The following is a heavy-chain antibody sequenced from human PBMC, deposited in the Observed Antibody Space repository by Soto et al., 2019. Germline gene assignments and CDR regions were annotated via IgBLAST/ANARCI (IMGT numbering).Heavy chain of an antibody. Sequence: PSETLSLTCAVYGGSFSGYYWSWIRQPPGKGLEWIGEINYSGSTYYNPSLKSRVTISVDTSKNQFSLKLSSVTAADTAVYYCATQEVGGSYVYTFDPWGQGTLVTVSS. V-gene: IGHV4-34*01. J-gene: IGHJ5*02. CDR2: INYSGST. CDR1: GGSFSGYY. CDR3: ATQEVGGSYVYTFDP. D-gene: IGHD1-26*01.